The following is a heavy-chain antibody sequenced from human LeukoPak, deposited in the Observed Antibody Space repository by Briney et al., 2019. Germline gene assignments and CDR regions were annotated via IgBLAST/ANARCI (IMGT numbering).Heavy chain of an antibody. J-gene: IGHJ4*02. V-gene: IGHV3-48*03. CDR3: ARRSGIAVAGAFDY. Sequence: PGGSLRLSCAASRFTFRNYEMNWVRQSPGKGLEWISYINSAGTSTFYADSVRGRFTISRDNSKNTLYLQMNSLRAEDTAVYYCARRSGIAVAGAFDYWGQGTLVTVSS. CDR2: INSAGTST. D-gene: IGHD6-19*01. CDR1: RFTFRNYE.